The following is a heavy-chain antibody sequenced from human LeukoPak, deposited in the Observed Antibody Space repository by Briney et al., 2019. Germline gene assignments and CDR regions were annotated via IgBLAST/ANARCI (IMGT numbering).Heavy chain of an antibody. CDR3: ARVGQGGWPLVGMDV. D-gene: IGHD6-19*01. J-gene: IGHJ6*02. CDR2: INHSGST. CDR1: GGSFSGYY. Sequence: MPSETLSLTCAVYGGSFSGYYWSWIRQPPGKGLEWIGEINHSGSTYYNPSLKSRVTISVDRSKNQFSLKLSSVTAADPAVYYCARVGQGGWPLVGMDVWGQGTTVTVSS. V-gene: IGHV4-34*01.